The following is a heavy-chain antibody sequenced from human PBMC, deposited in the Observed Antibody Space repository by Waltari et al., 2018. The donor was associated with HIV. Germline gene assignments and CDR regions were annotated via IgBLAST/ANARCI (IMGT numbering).Heavy chain of an antibody. CDR1: GGSISSGGYY. V-gene: IGHV4-31*01. D-gene: IGHD3-3*01. Sequence: QVQLQESGPGLVKPSQTLSLTCTVSGGSISSGGYYWSWIRQHPGKGLGWIGYIYYSGSTYYNPSLKSLVTISVDTSKNQFSLKLSSVTAADTAVYYCARDHATIFGGGGRDYGMDVWGQGTTVTVSS. CDR2: IYYSGST. J-gene: IGHJ6*02. CDR3: ARDHATIFGGGGRDYGMDV.